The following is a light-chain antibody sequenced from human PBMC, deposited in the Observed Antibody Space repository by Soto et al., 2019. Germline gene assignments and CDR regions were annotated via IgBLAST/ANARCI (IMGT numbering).Light chain of an antibody. Sequence: QSALTQPASVSGSPGQSITISCNGSSSDVGAYNYVSWYQQYPGKAPKGIIFEVRKRPSGVSNRFSGSKSGDTASLTISGLQADDEADYYCSSYRRSTTFVFGTGTKLTVL. CDR3: SSYRRSTTFV. CDR2: EVR. J-gene: IGLJ1*01. V-gene: IGLV2-14*01. CDR1: SSDVGAYNY.